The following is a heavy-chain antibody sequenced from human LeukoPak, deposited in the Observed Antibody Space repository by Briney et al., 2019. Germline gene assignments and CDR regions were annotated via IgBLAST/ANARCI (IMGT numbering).Heavy chain of an antibody. V-gene: IGHV1-2*04. D-gene: IGHD6-19*01. CDR2: INPDSGGT. Sequence: GASVKVSCKASGYTFTHFYMHWVRQAPGEGLEWMGWINPDSGGTNYAQKFRGWVTMTRDTSVSTAYMELSRLKSDDTAVYYCAIDSGFRPAQYSSGWYSYGGWFDPWGQGTLVTVSS. J-gene: IGHJ5*01. CDR3: AIDSGFRPAQYSSGWYSYGGWFDP. CDR1: GYTFTHFY.